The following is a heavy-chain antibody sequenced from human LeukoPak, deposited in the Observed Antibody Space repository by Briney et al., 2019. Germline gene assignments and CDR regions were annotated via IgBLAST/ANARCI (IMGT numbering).Heavy chain of an antibody. CDR1: GFTFFNAW. CDR3: ASKHYGSGSYYDY. V-gene: IGHV3-48*02. D-gene: IGHD3-10*01. Sequence: PGGSLRLSCAASGFTFFNAWMTWVRQAPGKGLEWVSYISSSSRTIYYADSVKGRFTISRDNAKNSLYLQMSSLRDEDTAVYYCASKHYGSGSYYDYWGQGTLVTVSS. CDR2: ISSSSRTI. J-gene: IGHJ4*02.